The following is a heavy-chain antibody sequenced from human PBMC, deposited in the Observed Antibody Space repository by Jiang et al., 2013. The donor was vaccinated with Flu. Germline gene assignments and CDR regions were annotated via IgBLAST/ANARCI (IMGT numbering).Heavy chain of an antibody. CDR1: GYTFTSYD. Sequence: SGAEVKKPGASVKVSCKASGYTFTSYDINWVRQATGQGLEWMGWMNPNSGNTGYAQKFQGRVTMTRNTSISTAYMELSSLRSEDTAVYYCARARGYSSGWSSLTYLYSWFDPWGQGTLVTVSS. D-gene: IGHD6-19*01. CDR2: MNPNSGNT. CDR3: ARARGYSSGWSSLTYLYSWFDP. V-gene: IGHV1-8*01. J-gene: IGHJ5*02.